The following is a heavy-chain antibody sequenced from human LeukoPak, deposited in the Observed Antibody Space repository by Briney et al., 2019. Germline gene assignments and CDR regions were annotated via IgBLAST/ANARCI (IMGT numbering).Heavy chain of an antibody. CDR1: GFTFSSYG. D-gene: IGHD2-2*01. Sequence: GGSLRLSCAASGFTFSSYGMHWVRQAPGKGLEWVALIWYDGSNKYYADSVRGRFTISRDISKNTLYLQINSLRAEDTAVYYCAREIIYCSSISCPFDYWGQGTLVTVSS. CDR2: IWYDGSNK. J-gene: IGHJ4*02. CDR3: AREIIYCSSISCPFDY. V-gene: IGHV3-33*01.